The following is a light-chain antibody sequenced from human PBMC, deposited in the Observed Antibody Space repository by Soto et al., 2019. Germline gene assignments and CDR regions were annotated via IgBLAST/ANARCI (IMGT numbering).Light chain of an antibody. J-gene: IGLJ7*01. V-gene: IGLV1-44*01. CDR2: SSN. Sequence: QLVLTQPPSASGTPGQRVTISCSGSSSNVGSNTVNWYQQLPGTAPKLLIYSSNQRPSGVPDRFSGSKSGTSASLAISGLQSEDEADYYCAARDDTLNGAVFGGGTQLTVL. CDR3: AARDDTLNGAV. CDR1: SSNVGSNT.